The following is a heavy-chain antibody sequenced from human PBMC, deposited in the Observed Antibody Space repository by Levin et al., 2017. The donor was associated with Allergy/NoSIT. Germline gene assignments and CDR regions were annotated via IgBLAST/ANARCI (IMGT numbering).Heavy chain of an antibody. CDR3: ARGSVGIAAAGTSFDP. D-gene: IGHD6-13*01. J-gene: IGHJ5*02. V-gene: IGHV4-34*01. CDR2: INHSGST. CDR1: GGSFSGYY. Sequence: SETLSLTCAVYGGSFSGYYWSWIRQPPGKGLEWIGEINHSGSTNYNPSLKSRVTISVDTSKNQFSLKLSSVTAADTAVFYCARGSVGIAAAGTSFDPWGQGTLVTVSS.